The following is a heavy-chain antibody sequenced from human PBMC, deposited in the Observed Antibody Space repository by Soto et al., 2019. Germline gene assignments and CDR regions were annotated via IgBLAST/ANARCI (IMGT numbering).Heavy chain of an antibody. V-gene: IGHV3-48*02. Sequence: PGGSLRLSCVSSGFSLSDYAVNWVRQATGKGLEWVSFISSDSRTIYYADSVEGRFTVSRDNARNSVSLQMDSLRDEDAAVYYCARIKLVEWFFINVDVYDMDVWGQGTPVTVSS. CDR2: ISSDSRTI. D-gene: IGHD3-3*01. CDR1: GFSLSDYA. J-gene: IGHJ6*02. CDR3: ARIKLVEWFFINVDVYDMDV.